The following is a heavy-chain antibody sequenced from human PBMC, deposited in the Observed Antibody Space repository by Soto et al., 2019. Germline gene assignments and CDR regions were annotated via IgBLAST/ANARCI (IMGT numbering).Heavy chain of an antibody. Sequence: QLHLVQSGAVVKKPGASVTVSCSASGYPVTAYYMHWVRQAPGRGLEWMGGINPATGAAKYTQTFRGRVPMTRDPSTSTVFIELSGLTSEETAVFYCARGGGVGVAGSAAFDMWGQGTLVTVSS. D-gene: IGHD3-3*01. CDR2: INPATGAA. V-gene: IGHV1-2*02. CDR1: GYPVTAYY. CDR3: ARGGGVGVAGSAAFDM. J-gene: IGHJ3*02.